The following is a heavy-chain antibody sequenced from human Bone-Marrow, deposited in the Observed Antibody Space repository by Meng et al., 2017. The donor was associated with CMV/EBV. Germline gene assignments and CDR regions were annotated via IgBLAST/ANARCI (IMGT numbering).Heavy chain of an antibody. CDR2: INWNGGST. J-gene: IGHJ5*02. CDR3: ARDLFYSSSLNWFDP. D-gene: IGHD6-13*01. Sequence: GEFQMISCAASGSTFDDYGMSWVRPAPGEGLEWVSGINWNGGSTGYADSVKGRFTISRDNAKNSLYLQMNSLRAEDTALYYCARDLFYSSSLNWFDPWGQGTLVTVSS. CDR1: GSTFDDYG. V-gene: IGHV3-20*04.